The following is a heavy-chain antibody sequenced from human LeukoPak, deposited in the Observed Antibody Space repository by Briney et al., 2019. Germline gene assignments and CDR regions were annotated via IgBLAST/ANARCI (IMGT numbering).Heavy chain of an antibody. CDR1: GFTFSSYA. Sequence: GGSLRLSCSASGFTFSSYAMHWVRQAPGKGLEYVSAISSNGGSTYYADSVKGRFTISRDNSKNTLYLQMSSLRAEDTAVYYCVKDRSYGDYDLGYFDYWGQGTLVTVSS. CDR2: ISSNGGST. V-gene: IGHV3-64D*09. D-gene: IGHD4-17*01. CDR3: VKDRSYGDYDLGYFDY. J-gene: IGHJ4*02.